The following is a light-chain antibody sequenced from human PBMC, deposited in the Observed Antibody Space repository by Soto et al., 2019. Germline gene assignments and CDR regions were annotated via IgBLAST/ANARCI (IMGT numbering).Light chain of an antibody. CDR2: KTS. CDR3: QYYHNYCWT. Sequence: DIQLTQSPSTLSASVGDRVTITCRASQSISSWLAWYQQKPGKAPKFLIYKTSNLESGVPSRCSGSGSGTEFTLTISSLQPDDFATYYCQYYHNYCWTLGQGTKVEIK. J-gene: IGKJ1*01. V-gene: IGKV1-5*03. CDR1: QSISSW.